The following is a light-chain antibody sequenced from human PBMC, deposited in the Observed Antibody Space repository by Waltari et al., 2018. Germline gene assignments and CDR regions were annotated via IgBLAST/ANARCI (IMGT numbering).Light chain of an antibody. CDR2: ENT. V-gene: IGLV1-51*02. J-gene: IGLJ7*01. CDR1: SSNIGNNY. Sequence: QSVLTQPPSVSAAPGQRVTISCSGGSSNIGNNYVSWYRQFPGTAPKLLIYENTERPSGIPGRFSGSKSGTSATLDITGLQAGDEADYYCGTWDSSLSGAVFGGGTPLTVL. CDR3: GTWDSSLSGAV.